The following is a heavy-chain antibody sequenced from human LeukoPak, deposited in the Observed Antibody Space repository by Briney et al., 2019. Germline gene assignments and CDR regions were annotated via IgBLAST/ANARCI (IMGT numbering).Heavy chain of an antibody. CDR2: IYYSGST. V-gene: IGHV4-59*12. D-gene: IGHD3-10*01. CDR3: ARVKITMVRGEGYFDY. Sequence: SETLSLTCTVSGGSISSYYWSWIRQPPGKGLEWIGYIYYSGSTNYNPSLKSRVTISVDTSKNQFSLKLSSVTAADTAVYYCARVKITMVRGEGYFDYWGQGTLVTVSS. J-gene: IGHJ4*02. CDR1: GGSISSYY.